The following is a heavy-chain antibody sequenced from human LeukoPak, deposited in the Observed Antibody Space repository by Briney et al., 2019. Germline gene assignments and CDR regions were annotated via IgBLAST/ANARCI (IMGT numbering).Heavy chain of an antibody. V-gene: IGHV3-7*01. J-gene: IGHJ5*02. CDR3: ARSHCSGGSCYDP. D-gene: IGHD2-15*01. Sequence: GGSLRLSCAASGFTFSGYYMAWVRQAPGKGLEWVANIKQGGSQKYYVDSVKGRFTISRDNSKNTLYLQMNSLRAEDTAVYYCARSHCSGGSCYDPWGQGTLVTVSS. CDR1: GFTFSGYY. CDR2: IKQGGSQK.